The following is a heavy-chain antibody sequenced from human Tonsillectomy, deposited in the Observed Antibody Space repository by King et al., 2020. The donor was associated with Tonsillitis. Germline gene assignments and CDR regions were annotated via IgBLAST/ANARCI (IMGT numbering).Heavy chain of an antibody. D-gene: IGHD5-24*01. CDR3: ARDRDGYIFDY. CDR2: ISYDGSNR. CDR1: GFTFSNYD. J-gene: IGHJ4*02. Sequence: VQLVESGGGVVQPGRSLRLSCAASGFTFSNYDMCWVRQAPGKGLEWVAVISYDGSNRYYADSVTGRFTISRDNSKNKVYFQMNSLRAEDTAVYYCARDRDGYIFDYWGQGTLVTVSS. V-gene: IGHV3-33*05.